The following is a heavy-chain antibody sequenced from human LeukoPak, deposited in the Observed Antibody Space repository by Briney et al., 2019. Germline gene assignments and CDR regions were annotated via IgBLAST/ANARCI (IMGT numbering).Heavy chain of an antibody. V-gene: IGHV4-4*02. D-gene: IGHD3-10*01. CDR1: GGSISSSNW. J-gene: IGHJ4*02. Sequence: SETLSLTCAVSGGSISSSNWWSWVRQPPGEGLEWIGEIYHSGSTNYNPSLKSRVTISVDKSKNQFSLKLSSVTAADTAVYYCASRLSGSGSYYGPYFDYWGQGTLVTVSS. CDR2: IYHSGST. CDR3: ASRLSGSGSYYGPYFDY.